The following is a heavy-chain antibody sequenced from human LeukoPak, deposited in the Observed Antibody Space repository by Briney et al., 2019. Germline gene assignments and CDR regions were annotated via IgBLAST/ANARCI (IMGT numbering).Heavy chain of an antibody. V-gene: IGHV4-4*09. Sequence: SETLSLTCTVSGSISSYYWSWFRQPPGKGLEWSGYIYTSGSTNYNPSLKSRVTISVDTSKNQFSLDLSSVTAADTAVYYCARQKCTSTSCLTKNAFDIWGQGTMVTVSS. CDR2: IYTSGST. J-gene: IGHJ3*02. CDR3: ARQKCTSTSCLTKNAFDI. D-gene: IGHD2-2*01. CDR1: GSISSYY.